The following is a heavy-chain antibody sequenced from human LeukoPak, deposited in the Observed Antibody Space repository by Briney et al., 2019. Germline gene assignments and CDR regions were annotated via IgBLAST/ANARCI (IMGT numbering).Heavy chain of an antibody. D-gene: IGHD7-27*01. CDR3: ARGRTGDQLFDY. Sequence: PGGSLRLSCAASGFTFSSYSMNWVRQAPGKGLEWVSSISSSSSYIYYADSVKGRFTISRDNAKNSLYLQMNSLRAEDTAVYYCARGRTGDQLFDYWGQGTLVTVSS. V-gene: IGHV3-21*01. CDR2: ISSSSSYI. J-gene: IGHJ4*02. CDR1: GFTFSSYS.